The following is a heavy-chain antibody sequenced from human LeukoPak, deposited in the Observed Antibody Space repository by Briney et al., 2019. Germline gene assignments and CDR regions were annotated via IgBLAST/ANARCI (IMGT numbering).Heavy chain of an antibody. CDR3: EKGSKVLLFTRDHYMDV. V-gene: IGHV3-30*02. Sequence: GGSLRLSCAASGFTFSSYGMHWVRQAPGKGLEWVAFIWYDGTKKYYADSVKGRFTISRDNSENTMYLQVNRLRAEDTAMYYCEKGSKVLLFTRDHYMDVWGKGTTVIISS. CDR1: GFTFSSYG. D-gene: IGHD2/OR15-2a*01. CDR2: IWYDGTKK. J-gene: IGHJ6*03.